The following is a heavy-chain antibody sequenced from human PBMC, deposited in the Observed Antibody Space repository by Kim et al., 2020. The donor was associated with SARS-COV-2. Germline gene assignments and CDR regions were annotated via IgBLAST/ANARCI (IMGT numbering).Heavy chain of an antibody. D-gene: IGHD1-26*01. Sequence: SVKVSCKASGGTFTTSGFSWIRQAPGQGLEWMGRIIPVLGLTNFAPGFQGRVTITADNSTTPVDMELSSLTSADTALYFCARGPGVVGPGSLDSCGQGTLVTVSS. V-gene: IGHV1-69*04. CDR1: GGTFTTSG. CDR3: ARGPGVVGPGSLDS. CDR2: IIPVLGLT. J-gene: IGHJ4*02.